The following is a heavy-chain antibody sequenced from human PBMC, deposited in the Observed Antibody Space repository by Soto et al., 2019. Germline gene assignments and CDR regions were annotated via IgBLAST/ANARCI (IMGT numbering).Heavy chain of an antibody. J-gene: IGHJ4*02. CDR2: IGGSGGGT. CDR3: AKGTANWNFGYFDY. D-gene: IGHD1-7*01. V-gene: IGHV3-23*01. Sequence: VGSLRLSCAASGFTFSSYAMTWVRQAPGKGLGWVSVIGGSGGGTYYADSVKGRFPISRDNSKNTLYLQMNSLRAEDTAVYYCAKGTANWNFGYFDYWGQGTLVTVSS. CDR1: GFTFSSYA.